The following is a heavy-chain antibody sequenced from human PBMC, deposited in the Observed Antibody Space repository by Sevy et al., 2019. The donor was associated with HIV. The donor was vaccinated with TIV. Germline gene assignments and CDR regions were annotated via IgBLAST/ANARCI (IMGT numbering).Heavy chain of an antibody. Sequence: GGSLRLSCAASGFTFADYWMTWVRQDPGKGLEWVANIKEDGSETYYLDSVKGRFTISRDNAKNSLYLQMSYVGVDDTAMYFCTRRGAVGAPDHWGQGALVTVSS. CDR1: GFTFADYW. V-gene: IGHV3-7*01. CDR2: IKEDGSET. D-gene: IGHD1-26*01. J-gene: IGHJ4*01. CDR3: TRRGAVGAPDH.